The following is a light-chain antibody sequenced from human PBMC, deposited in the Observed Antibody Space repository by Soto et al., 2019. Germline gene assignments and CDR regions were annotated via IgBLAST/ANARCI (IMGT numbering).Light chain of an antibody. V-gene: IGKV1-39*01. CDR2: AAS. CDR3: QQYDSSRT. CDR1: QSISSY. Sequence: DIQMTQSPSSLSASVGDRVTITCRASQSISSYLNWYQQKPGKAPKLLIYAASSLQSGVPSRFSGSGSGTEFTLTITSLQPEDFAIYYCQQYDSSRTFGQGTKVDIK. J-gene: IGKJ1*01.